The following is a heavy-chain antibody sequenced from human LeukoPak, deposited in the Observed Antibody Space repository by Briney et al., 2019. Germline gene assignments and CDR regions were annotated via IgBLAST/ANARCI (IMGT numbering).Heavy chain of an antibody. CDR2: IKSKTDGGTT. D-gene: IGHD3-9*01. J-gene: IGHJ4*02. CDR3: TTVYLTGEGNDY. V-gene: IGHV3-15*07. CDR1: AFSFSNAW. Sequence: PGGSLRLSCAASAFSFSNAWMNWVRQAPGKGLEWVGRIKSKTDGGTTDYAAPVKGRFIISRDDSKNTLYLQMNSLKTEDTALYCCTTVYLTGEGNDYWGQGTLVTVSS.